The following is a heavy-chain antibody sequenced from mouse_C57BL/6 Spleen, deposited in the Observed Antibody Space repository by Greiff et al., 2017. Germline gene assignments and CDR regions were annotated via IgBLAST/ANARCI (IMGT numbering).Heavy chain of an antibody. CDR3: ARGDSNYGGFAY. V-gene: IGHV1-69*01. J-gene: IGHJ3*01. Sequence: QVQLQQPGAELVMPGASVKLSCKASGYTFTSYWMHWVNQRLGQGLEWIEEIDPSDSYPNYNQKFKGKSTLTVDKSSSTAYMQLSSLTSEDSAVFYCARGDSNYGGFAYWGQGTLVTVSA. CDR2: IDPSDSYP. CDR1: GYTFTSYW. D-gene: IGHD2-5*01.